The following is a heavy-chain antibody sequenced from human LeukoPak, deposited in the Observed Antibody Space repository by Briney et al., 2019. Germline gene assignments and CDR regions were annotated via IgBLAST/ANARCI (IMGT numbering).Heavy chain of an antibody. D-gene: IGHD3-22*01. Sequence: ASVKVSCKASGYTFTGYYMHWVRQAPGQGLEWMGWINPNSGGTNYAQKFQGRVTMTRDTSISTAYMELSSLRSEDTAVYYCAAVKTFYYDSSGYYFPLNAFDIWGQGTMVAVSS. CDR3: AAVKTFYYDSSGYYFPLNAFDI. CDR1: GYTFTGYY. V-gene: IGHV1-2*02. J-gene: IGHJ3*02. CDR2: INPNSGGT.